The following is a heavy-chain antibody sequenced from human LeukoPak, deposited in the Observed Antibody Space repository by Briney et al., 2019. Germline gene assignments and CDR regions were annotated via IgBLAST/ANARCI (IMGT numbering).Heavy chain of an antibody. CDR2: IGI. Sequence: GGSLRLSCAGSGFIFSLYSINWVRQAPGKGLEWVSTIGINDAELVRGRFTVSRDSAKRAVYLQINSLRDDDTATYYCARDRETSGRDPWSGFDYWGQGTLVIVAS. CDR1: GFIFSLYS. D-gene: IGHD5-12*01. V-gene: IGHV3-69-1*01. CDR3: ARDRETSGRDPWSGFDY. J-gene: IGHJ4*02.